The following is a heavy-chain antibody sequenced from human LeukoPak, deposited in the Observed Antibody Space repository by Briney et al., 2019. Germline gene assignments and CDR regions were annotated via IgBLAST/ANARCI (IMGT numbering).Heavy chain of an antibody. D-gene: IGHD3-22*01. V-gene: IGHV4-59*01. CDR3: ARGYYDSSGYLISYNWFDP. CDR2: IYYSGST. J-gene: IGHJ5*02. CDR1: GGSIIHYY. Sequence: SGPLSLTCPVSGGSIIHYYWSWIRQPPGKGLEWIGYIYYSGSTNYNPSLKSRVTISVDTSTNQFSLKLSSVTAADTAVYYCARGYYDSSGYLISYNWFDPWGQGTLVTVSS.